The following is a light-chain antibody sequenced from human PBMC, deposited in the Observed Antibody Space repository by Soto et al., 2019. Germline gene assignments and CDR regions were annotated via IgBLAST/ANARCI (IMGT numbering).Light chain of an antibody. J-gene: IGKJ4*01. V-gene: IGKV1-39*01. CDR3: HQTFTPPLT. CDR2: GAS. CDR1: QSISNF. Sequence: DIEMTQSPSSLSASVGDRVTITCRASQSISNFLSWYRKSPGRAPELLIYGASTLQSGVPSRFSGSGSGTDFTLTISSLEPEDFATYWCHQTFTPPLTFGGGNKVEI.